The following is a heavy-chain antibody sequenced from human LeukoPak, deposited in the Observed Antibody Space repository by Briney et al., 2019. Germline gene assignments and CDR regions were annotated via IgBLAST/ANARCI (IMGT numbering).Heavy chain of an antibody. CDR2: ISGSGGST. Sequence: GGSLRLSCAASGFTFSSYAMSWVRQAPGKGLEWVSAISGSGGSTYYADSVKGRFTISRDNSKNTVYLQMNSLRAEDTAVYYCAKPNYYDSSDSGTLLWYFDLWGRGALVTVSS. J-gene: IGHJ2*01. CDR1: GFTFSSYA. CDR3: AKPNYYDSSDSGTLLWYFDL. V-gene: IGHV3-23*01. D-gene: IGHD3-22*01.